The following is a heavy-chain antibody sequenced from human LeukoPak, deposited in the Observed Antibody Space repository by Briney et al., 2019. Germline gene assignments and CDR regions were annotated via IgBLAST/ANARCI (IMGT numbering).Heavy chain of an antibody. CDR3: ANGVGIGGYCSGGSCYAPFGY. CDR2: INPNSGGT. CDR1: GYTFTTYA. V-gene: IGHV1-2*02. D-gene: IGHD2-15*01. J-gene: IGHJ4*02. Sequence: ASVKVSCKASGYTFTTYAMNWVRQAPGQGLEWMGWINPNSGGTNYAQKFQGRVTMTRDTSISTAYMELSRLRSDDTAVYYCANGVGIGGYCSGGSCYAPFGYWGQGTLVTVSS.